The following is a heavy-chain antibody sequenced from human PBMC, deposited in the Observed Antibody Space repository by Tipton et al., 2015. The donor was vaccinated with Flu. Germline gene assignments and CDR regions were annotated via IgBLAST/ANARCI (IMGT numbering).Heavy chain of an antibody. CDR3: ARAGQLGNYFDY. CDR1: GGSISSGGYY. J-gene: IGHJ4*02. V-gene: IGHV4-31*03. D-gene: IGHD6-6*01. Sequence: LRLSCTVSGGSISSGGYYWSWIRQHPGKGLEWIGYIYYSGSTYYNPSLKSRVTISVDTSKNQFSLKLSSVTAADTAAYYCARAGQLGNYFDYWGQGTLVTVSS. CDR2: IYYSGST.